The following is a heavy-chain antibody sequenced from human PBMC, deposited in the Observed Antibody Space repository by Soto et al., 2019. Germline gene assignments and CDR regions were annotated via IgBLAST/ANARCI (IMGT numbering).Heavy chain of an antibody. CDR2: IFHSGTT. CDR3: ARHIAVPTTRGFDY. J-gene: IGHJ4*02. CDR1: GGSVSSTNW. D-gene: IGHD2-15*01. V-gene: IGHV4-4*02. Sequence: QVQLQESGPGLVKPSWTLSLTCTASGGSVSSTNWWSWVRQAPGEGLEWIGEIFHSGTTNYNPSLKSRVVIAMDTSTNQLSLRLDSVTAADTALYVCARHIAVPTTRGFDYWGQGTLVTVSS.